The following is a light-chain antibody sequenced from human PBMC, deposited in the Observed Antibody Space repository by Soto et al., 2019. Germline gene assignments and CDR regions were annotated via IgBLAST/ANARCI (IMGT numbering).Light chain of an antibody. CDR1: QSVRTN. CDR2: YAS. Sequence: EIVMTQSPATLSVSPGERVTLSCRASQSVRTNLAWYQQKPGQAPRLLIYYASTRATGIPARFSGSGSGTEFTRTISSLQSEDSAVYYCQQYSDWPPLTFGGGTKVEIK. J-gene: IGKJ4*01. CDR3: QQYSDWPPLT. V-gene: IGKV3-15*01.